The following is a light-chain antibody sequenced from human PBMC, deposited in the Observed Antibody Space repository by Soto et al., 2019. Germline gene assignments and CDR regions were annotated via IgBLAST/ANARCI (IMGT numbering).Light chain of an antibody. V-gene: IGKV3-20*01. CDR2: GAS. CDR3: QQYGSSPGT. CDR1: QSVSSSY. J-gene: IGKJ1*01. Sequence: EIVLTQSPGTLSLSPGERATLSCRASQSVSSSYLAWYQQKPGQAPRLLIYGASSRATGIPDRFSGSGSGTXXXXXXXXXXXXXXXVYYCQQYGSSPGTFGQGTKVEIK.